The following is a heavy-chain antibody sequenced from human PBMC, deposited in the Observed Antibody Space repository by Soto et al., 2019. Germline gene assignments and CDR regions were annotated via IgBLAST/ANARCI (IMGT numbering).Heavy chain of an antibody. CDR2: IIPIFGTA. Sequence: QVQLVQSGAEVKKPGSSVKVSCKASGGTFNSYAISWVRQAPGQGLEWMGGIIPIFGTANYAQKFQGRVTITADESTSTAYMELSSLRSEDTAVYYCAGKMGYCSGGSCYNYYYYGMDVWGQGTTVTVSS. D-gene: IGHD2-15*01. J-gene: IGHJ6*02. CDR3: AGKMGYCSGGSCYNYYYYGMDV. V-gene: IGHV1-69*01. CDR1: GGTFNSYA.